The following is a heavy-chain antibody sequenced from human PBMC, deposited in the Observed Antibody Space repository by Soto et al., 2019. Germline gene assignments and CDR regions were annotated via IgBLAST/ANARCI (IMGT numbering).Heavy chain of an antibody. D-gene: IGHD6-6*01. Sequence: GGSLRLSCAASGFTFSTYAMAWVRQAPGKGLEWVSTSASSGNAYYADSVKGRFTISRDNSKNTLYLQMNSLGVEDTATYYCAKRGSSSAKYFFDSWGQGTMVTVSS. CDR1: GFTFSTYA. CDR2: SASSGNA. V-gene: IGHV3-23*01. J-gene: IGHJ4*02. CDR3: AKRGSSSAKYFFDS.